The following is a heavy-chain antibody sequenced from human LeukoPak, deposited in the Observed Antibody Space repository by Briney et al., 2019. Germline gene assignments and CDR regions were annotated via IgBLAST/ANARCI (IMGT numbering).Heavy chain of an antibody. V-gene: IGHV4-34*01. CDR1: GGSFSGYY. CDR2: INHSGST. D-gene: IGHD6-13*01. Sequence: SETLSLSCAVYGGSFSGYYWSWIRQPPGKGLEWIGEINHSGSTNYNPSLKSRVTISVNTSKNQFSLKLSSVTAADTAVYYCARGLEGIAAAGTRWFYPWGQGTLVTVSS. J-gene: IGHJ5*02. CDR3: ARGLEGIAAAGTRWFYP.